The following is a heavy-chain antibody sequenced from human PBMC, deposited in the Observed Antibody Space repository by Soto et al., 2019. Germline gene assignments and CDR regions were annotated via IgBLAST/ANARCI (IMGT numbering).Heavy chain of an antibody. Sequence: QVQLVQSGAEVKKPGSSVKVSCKASGGTFSSYAISWVRQAPGQGLEWMGGIIPIFGTANYAQKVQGRVTITADKSKSTAYMELSSLRSEDTAVYYCARGTTVYNYGDGACDYWGQGTLVTVSA. CDR1: GGTFSSYA. CDR2: IIPIFGTA. V-gene: IGHV1-69*06. CDR3: ARGTTVYNYGDGACDY. D-gene: IGHD5-18*01. J-gene: IGHJ4*02.